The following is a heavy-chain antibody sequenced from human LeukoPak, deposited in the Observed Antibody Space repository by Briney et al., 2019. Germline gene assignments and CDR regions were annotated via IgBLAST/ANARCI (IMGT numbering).Heavy chain of an antibody. V-gene: IGHV4-59*08. CDR2: IYYSGST. CDR3: ARQRRPTGYPFDY. CDR1: GGSISSYY. Sequence: PSETLSLTCTASGGSISSYYWSWLRQPPGKGLEWIGYIYYSGSTNYNPSLKSRVTISVDTSKNQFSLKLSSVTAADTAVYYCARQRRPTGYPFDYWGQGTLVTVSS. D-gene: IGHD3-9*01. J-gene: IGHJ4*02.